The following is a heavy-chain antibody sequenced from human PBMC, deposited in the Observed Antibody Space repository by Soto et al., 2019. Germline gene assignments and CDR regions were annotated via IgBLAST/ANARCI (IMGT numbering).Heavy chain of an antibody. D-gene: IGHD3-22*01. CDR3: ARDQNDSSDYYRGWFGP. V-gene: IGHV1-46*01. CDR2: INPSGGST. CDR1: GYTFTSYY. Sequence: QVQLVQSGAEVKKPGASVKVSCKASGYTFTSYYMHWVRQAPGQGLEWMGIINPSGGSTSYAQKGQGGVTMTRDTSTSTVDMELGSLRSEDTAVYYCARDQNDSSDYYRGWFGPWGQGTLVTVSS. J-gene: IGHJ5*02.